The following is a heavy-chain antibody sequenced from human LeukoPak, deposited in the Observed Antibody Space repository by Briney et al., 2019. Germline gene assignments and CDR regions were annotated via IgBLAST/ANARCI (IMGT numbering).Heavy chain of an antibody. CDR2: IYYSGST. CDR1: GGSISSGDYY. D-gene: IGHD3-10*01. V-gene: IGHV4-30-4*01. Sequence: SETLSLTCTVSGGSISSGDYYWSWIRQPPGKGLEWIGYIYYSGSTYYNPSLKSRVTISVDTSKNQFSLKLSSVTAADTAVYYCARDLYGSGRVDYWGQGTLVTVSS. J-gene: IGHJ4*02. CDR3: ARDLYGSGRVDY.